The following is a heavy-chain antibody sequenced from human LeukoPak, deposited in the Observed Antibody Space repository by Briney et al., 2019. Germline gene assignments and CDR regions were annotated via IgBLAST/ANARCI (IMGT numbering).Heavy chain of an antibody. D-gene: IGHD1-26*01. CDR1: GYTFTGYY. V-gene: IGHV1-2*02. CDR2: INPNSGGT. J-gene: IGHJ3*02. CDR3: ARGSLGATALGAAFDI. Sequence: ASVKVSCKASGYTFTGYYMHWVRQAPGQGLEWMGWINPNSGGTNYAQKFQGRVTMTRDTSISTAYMELSRLRSDDTAVYYCARGSLGATALGAAFDIWGQGTMVTVSS.